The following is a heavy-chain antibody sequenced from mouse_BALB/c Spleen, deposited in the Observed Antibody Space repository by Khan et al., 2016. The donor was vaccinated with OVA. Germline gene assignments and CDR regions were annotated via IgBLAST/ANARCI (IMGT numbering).Heavy chain of an antibody. CDR1: GFSLTNYG. CDR3: ARQPYYHYNIMGY. CDR2: IWSDGST. Sequence: QVQLKESGPGLVAPSQSLSITCTISGFSLTNYGVHWVRQPPGKGLEWLVVIWSDGSTTYNSALKSRLTISKDNSESQVFLKMNSLQTDDTAMYFCARQPYYHYNIMGYWGHGTSVTVSS. V-gene: IGHV2-6-1*01. J-gene: IGHJ4*01. D-gene: IGHD2-10*01.